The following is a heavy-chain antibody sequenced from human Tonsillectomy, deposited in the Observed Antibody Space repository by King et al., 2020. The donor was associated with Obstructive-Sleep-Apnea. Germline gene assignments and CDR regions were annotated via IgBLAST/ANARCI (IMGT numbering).Heavy chain of an antibody. CDR3: ARHSRPTGIAGY. CDR2: IYNSETT. CDR1: GGSISSYY. D-gene: IGHD1-1*01. J-gene: IGHJ4*02. V-gene: IGHV4-59*08. Sequence: QLQESGPGLVKPSETLSLTCTVSGGSISSYYWSWIRQPPGKGLEWIGYIYNSETTKYNPSLKSRVTISVDTSTNQFSLKLSSVTAADTAVYYCARHSRPTGIAGYWGQGTLVTVSS.